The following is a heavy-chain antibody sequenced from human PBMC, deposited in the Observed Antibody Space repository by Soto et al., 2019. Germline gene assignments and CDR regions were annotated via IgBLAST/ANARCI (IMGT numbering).Heavy chain of an antibody. J-gene: IGHJ5*02. CDR3: PRVSGYCSGGSCHRGWFDP. V-gene: IGHV3-30-3*01. CDR1: GFPFSSYA. D-gene: IGHD2-15*01. CDR2: ISYDGSNK. Sequence: QVQLVESWGGVVQPGRSLRLSCAASGFPFSSYAMHWVRQAPGKGLEWVAVISYDGSNKYYADSVKGRFTISRDNSKNTLYLQRNSLRAEDTAVYYCPRVSGYCSGGSCHRGWFDPWGQGTLVTVSS.